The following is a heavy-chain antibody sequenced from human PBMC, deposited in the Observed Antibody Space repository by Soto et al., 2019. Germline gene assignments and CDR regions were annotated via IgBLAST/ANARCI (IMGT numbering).Heavy chain of an antibody. J-gene: IGHJ3*02. CDR2: IRSKAYGGTT. Sequence: GGSLRLSCTASGFTFGDYAMSWFRQAPGKGLEWVGFIRSKAYGGTTEYAASVKGRFTISRDDSKSIAYLQMNSLKTEDTAVYYCTREGGLLWLGEYHDAFDIWGQGTMVTVSS. CDR3: TREGGLLWLGEYHDAFDI. D-gene: IGHD3-10*01. V-gene: IGHV3-49*03. CDR1: GFTFGDYA.